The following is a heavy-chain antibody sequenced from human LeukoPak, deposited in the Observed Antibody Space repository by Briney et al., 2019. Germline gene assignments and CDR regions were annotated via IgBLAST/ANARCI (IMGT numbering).Heavy chain of an antibody. V-gene: IGHV4-59*01. Sequence: SETLSLTCTVSGVSISSYYWSWIRQPPGKGLEWIGYIYYSGSTNYNPSLKSRVTISVDTSKNQFSLKLSSVTAADTAVYYCARGMATFDYWGQGTLVAVSS. CDR2: IYYSGST. D-gene: IGHD5-24*01. J-gene: IGHJ4*02. CDR1: GVSISSYY. CDR3: ARGMATFDY.